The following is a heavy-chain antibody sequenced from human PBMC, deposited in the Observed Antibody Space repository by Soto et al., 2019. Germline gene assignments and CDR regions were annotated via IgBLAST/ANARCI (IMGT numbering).Heavy chain of an antibody. CDR3: ARDLANSIGWADLNYYSYGMAV. CDR2: IKQDGSEK. CDR1: GFTFSSYW. Sequence: EVQLVESGGGLVQPGGSLRLSCAASGFTFSSYWMSWVRQAPGKGLEWVANIKQDGSEKYYVDSVKGRFTISRDNAKNSMYLQRNSLRSEDTAVYYCARDLANSIGWADLNYYSYGMAVWGQGTTVTVSS. V-gene: IGHV3-7*01. J-gene: IGHJ6*02. D-gene: IGHD1-1*01.